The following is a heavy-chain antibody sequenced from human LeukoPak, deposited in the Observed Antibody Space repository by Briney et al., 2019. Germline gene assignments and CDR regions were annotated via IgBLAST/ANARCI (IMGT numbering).Heavy chain of an antibody. Sequence: PTETLSLTCTIPGGSIGSYYWTWIRQPPGKGLEWNGYIDYSGSTNYNPSFKSRVTMSVDTSRNQFSLKLSSVTAADTAVYFCARHGGSWTFDYWGQGTLVTV. D-gene: IGHD6-13*01. CDR2: IDYSGST. CDR1: GGSIGSYY. CDR3: ARHGGSWTFDY. J-gene: IGHJ4*02. V-gene: IGHV4-59*08.